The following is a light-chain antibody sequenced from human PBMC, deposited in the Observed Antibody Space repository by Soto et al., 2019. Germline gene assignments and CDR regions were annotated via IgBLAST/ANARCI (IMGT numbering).Light chain of an antibody. CDR2: WAS. CDR1: QSVLYSSNNKNY. V-gene: IGKV4-1*01. CDR3: QQYYSTPLT. J-gene: IGKJ4*01. Sequence: IVMTQSPGSMGVSLGEMATINCKSSQSVLYSSNNKNYLAWYQQKPGQPPKLLIYWASTRESGVPDRFSGSGSGTDFTLTISSLQAKDVAVYYCQQYYSTPLTFGGGTKVDIK.